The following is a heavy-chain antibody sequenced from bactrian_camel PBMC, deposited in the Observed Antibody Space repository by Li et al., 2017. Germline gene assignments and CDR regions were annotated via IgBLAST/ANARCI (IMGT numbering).Heavy chain of an antibody. Sequence: HVQLVESGGGSVQAGETLRLSCTVRKLTFDATDMGWYRRVPGDECEFVAAISAIDGSATYSDSVKGRFTISHDNTENTMYLQMNNLKPEDTGVYYCLVDSATCGYWSQGTQVTVS. CDR2: ISAIDGSA. CDR3: LVDSATCGY. J-gene: IGHJ4*01. D-gene: IGHD2*01. CDR1: KLTFDATD. V-gene: IGHV3S60*01.